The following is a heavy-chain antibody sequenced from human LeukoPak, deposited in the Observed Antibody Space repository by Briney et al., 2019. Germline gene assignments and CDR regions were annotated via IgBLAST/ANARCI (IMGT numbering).Heavy chain of an antibody. CDR3: ARHRSGRWFDP. Sequence: PGGSLRLSCAASGFTFSGSAMHWVRQASGKGLEWVGRIRSKANSYATAYAASVKGRFTISRDDSKNTAYLQMNSLKTEDTAVYYCARHRSGRWFDPWGQGTLVTVSS. CDR2: IRSKANSYAT. J-gene: IGHJ5*02. D-gene: IGHD3-10*01. CDR1: GFTFSGSA. V-gene: IGHV3-73*01.